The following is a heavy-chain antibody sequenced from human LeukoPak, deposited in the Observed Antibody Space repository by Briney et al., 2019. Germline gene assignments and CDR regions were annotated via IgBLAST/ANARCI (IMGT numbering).Heavy chain of an antibody. D-gene: IGHD5-12*01. CDR3: ARDRGMVATPRYLDY. CDR1: GYTFTSYY. Sequence: GASVKVSCKASGYTFTSYYMHWVRQAPGQGLEWMGIINPSGGSTSYAQKFQGRVTMTRDTSTSTVYTELSSLRSEDTAVYYCARDRGMVATPRYLDYWGQGTLVTVSS. V-gene: IGHV1-46*01. CDR2: INPSGGST. J-gene: IGHJ4*02.